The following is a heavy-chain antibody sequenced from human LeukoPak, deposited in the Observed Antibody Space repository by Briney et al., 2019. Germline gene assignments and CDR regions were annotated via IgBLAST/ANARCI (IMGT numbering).Heavy chain of an antibody. CDR3: ARQEMTTVLRFEY. D-gene: IGHD4-17*01. Sequence: PSETLSLTCTVSGDSISSYYWSWIRQPPGKGLEWIGYIYYSGSTNYNPSLKSRVTISVDTSKNQFALKLSSVTAADTAVYYCARQEMTTVLRFEYWGQGTLVTVSS. J-gene: IGHJ4*02. CDR2: IYYSGST. V-gene: IGHV4-59*08. CDR1: GDSISSYY.